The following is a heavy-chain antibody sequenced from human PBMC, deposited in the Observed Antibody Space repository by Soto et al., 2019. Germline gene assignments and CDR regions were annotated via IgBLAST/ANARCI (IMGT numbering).Heavy chain of an antibody. V-gene: IGHV4-59*01. Sequence: QVQLQESGPGLVKPSETLSLTCTVSGGSLSSYYWSWIRQSPGKGLEWIAYIYSSGSTNYNPSLKSRVTISVDTSKNQFSLKLSSVTAADTAVYHCARRSGWSFFDSWGQGTLVTVSS. CDR1: GGSLSSYY. D-gene: IGHD6-19*01. CDR3: ARRSGWSFFDS. CDR2: IYSSGST. J-gene: IGHJ4*02.